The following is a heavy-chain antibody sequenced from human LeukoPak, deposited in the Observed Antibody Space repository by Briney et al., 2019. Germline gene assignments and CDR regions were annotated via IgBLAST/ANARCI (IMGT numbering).Heavy chain of an antibody. CDR1: GGTFSSYA. CDR2: IIPMLGIA. V-gene: IGHV1-69*04. CDR3: ARGLRSSSWYPYYYYGMDV. D-gene: IGHD6-13*01. J-gene: IGHJ6*02. Sequence: SVKVSCKASGGTFSSYAISWVRQAPGQGLEWMGRIIPMLGIANYAQKFQGRVTMTRNTSISTAYMELSSLRSEDTAVYYCARGLRSSSWYPYYYYGMDVWGQGTTVTVSS.